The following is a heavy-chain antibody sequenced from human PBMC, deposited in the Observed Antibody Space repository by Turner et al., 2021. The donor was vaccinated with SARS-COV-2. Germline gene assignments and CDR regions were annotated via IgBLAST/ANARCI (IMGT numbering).Heavy chain of an antibody. CDR1: GGSISSSSYY. CDR3: ARLPRSSYDRLPASDGMDV. CDR2: IYYRGTT. J-gene: IGHJ6*02. V-gene: IGHV4-39*01. D-gene: IGHD3-22*01. Sequence: QLQLQESGPGLVKSSETLSLTCTVSGGSISSSSYYWGWIRQPPGKGLEWIGHIYYRGTTYYKPSLKGRVTISADTSNNQFSLKLSSVNAADTAMYYCARLPRSSYDRLPASDGMDVWGQGTTVTVSS.